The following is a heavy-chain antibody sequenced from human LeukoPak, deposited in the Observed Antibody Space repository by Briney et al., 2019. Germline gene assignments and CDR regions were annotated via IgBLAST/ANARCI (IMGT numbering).Heavy chain of an antibody. CDR1: EYSFSSYW. CDR3: ARPAYYDILTGYAYFGGFDI. D-gene: IGHD3-9*01. CDR2: IYPGDSDT. V-gene: IGHV5-51*01. Sequence: GESLKIYCKGSEYSFSSYWIGWVRQMPGKGLEWMGIIYPGDSDTRYSPSFQGQVTISADKSISTAYLQWSSLKASDTAMYYCARPAYYDILTGYAYFGGFDIWGQGTMVTVSS. J-gene: IGHJ3*02.